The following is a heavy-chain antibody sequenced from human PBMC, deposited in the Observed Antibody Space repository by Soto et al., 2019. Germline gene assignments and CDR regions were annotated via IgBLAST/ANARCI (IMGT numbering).Heavy chain of an antibody. Sequence: PXETLSLLFTVSGGSVSSSRYDWGWIRQPPGKGLEWIGSIYYSGITYYNPSLKSRVTISVDTSKNQFSLKLSSVTDADTAVYYCARHRGPMVRGVITTWFDPWGQGTLPTVPS. V-gene: IGHV4-39*01. CDR2: IYYSGIT. D-gene: IGHD3-10*01. CDR1: GGSVSSSRYD. CDR3: ARHRGPMVRGVITTWFDP. J-gene: IGHJ5*02.